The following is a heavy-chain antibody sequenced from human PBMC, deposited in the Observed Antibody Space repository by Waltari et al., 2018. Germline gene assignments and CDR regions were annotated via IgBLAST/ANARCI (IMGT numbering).Heavy chain of an antibody. D-gene: IGHD6-13*01. CDR1: GYSISSGYY. CDR3: TGYSSSWYYFDY. CDR2: IYHSGST. Sequence: QVQLQESGPGLVKPSETLSLTCAVSGYSISSGYYWGWIRQPPGKGLEWIGSIYHSGSTYYNPSLKSRVTISRDNAKNSLYLQMNSLRAEDTAVYYCTGYSSSWYYFDYWGQGTLVTVSS. J-gene: IGHJ4*02. V-gene: IGHV4-38-2*01.